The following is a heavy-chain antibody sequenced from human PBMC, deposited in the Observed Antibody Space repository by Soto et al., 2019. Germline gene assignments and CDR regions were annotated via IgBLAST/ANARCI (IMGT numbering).Heavy chain of an antibody. D-gene: IGHD2-2*01. V-gene: IGHV3-72*01. CDR2: TRNKANSYAT. CDR1: GVTFSDHY. J-gene: IGHJ4*02. CDR3: PSSLGYCSSTTCPHSYFYY. Sequence: GGSLRLSCAASGVTFSDHYMDWVRQAPGKGMEWVGRTRNKANSYATEYAAYVKGRFSISRDDSKNSLYLQMNSLKTEDTAVYYCPSSLGYCSSTTCPHSYFYYWGQGTLVTVSS.